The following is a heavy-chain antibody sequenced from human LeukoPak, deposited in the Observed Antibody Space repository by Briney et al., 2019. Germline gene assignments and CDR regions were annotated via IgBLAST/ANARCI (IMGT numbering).Heavy chain of an antibody. J-gene: IGHJ4*02. CDR1: GFSFSRYW. D-gene: IGHD3-10*01. V-gene: IGHV3-7*01. Sequence: PGGSLRLSCAASGFSFSRYWMSWVRQAPGKGLEWVANIKQDGSEKNYVGSVKGRFTISRDNAKNSLYLQTNSLRAEDTAVYYCARAGQEWFGELGFDQWGQGTLVIVSS. CDR2: IKQDGSEK. CDR3: ARAGQEWFGELGFDQ.